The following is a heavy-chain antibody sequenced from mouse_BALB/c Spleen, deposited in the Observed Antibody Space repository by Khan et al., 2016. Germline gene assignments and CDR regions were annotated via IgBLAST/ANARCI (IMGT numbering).Heavy chain of an antibody. V-gene: IGHV1-77*01. D-gene: IGHD1-2*01. Sequence: QVRLQQSGTELPRPGASVKLSCKASGYTFTDYYLHWVKQRTGQGLEWIGEIFPGSGSTYYHEKFKGKASLTADTSSSTAYMQLSSLTSEDSAVYFCARSYYGYFAMDYWGHGASVTVSS. CDR1: GYTFTDYY. J-gene: IGHJ4*01. CDR3: ARSYYGYFAMDY. CDR2: IFPGSGST.